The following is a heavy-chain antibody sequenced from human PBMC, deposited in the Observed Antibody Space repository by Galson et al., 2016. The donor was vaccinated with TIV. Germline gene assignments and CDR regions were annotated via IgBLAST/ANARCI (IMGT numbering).Heavy chain of an antibody. V-gene: IGHV1-18*01. D-gene: IGHD3-3*01. CDR2: ISGYNGNK. J-gene: IGHJ6*02. CDR3: AREPTKTFDFWSGYDNSFCIDF. Sequence: SVKVSCKASGYTLSSYSISWVRQAPGQGLEWLGWISGYNGNKNYAQKFQGRVTMTTDTSTSTAYMELRSLRSDDTAVYYCAREPTKTFDFWSGYDNSFCIDFWGRGTTLIFSS. CDR1: GYTLSSYS.